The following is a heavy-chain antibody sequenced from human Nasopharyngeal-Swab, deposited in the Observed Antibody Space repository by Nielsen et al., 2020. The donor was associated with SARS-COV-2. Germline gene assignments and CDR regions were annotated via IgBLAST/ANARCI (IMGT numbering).Heavy chain of an antibody. CDR2: ISASGSFK. CDR3: AGRGISVSGDYYYYMDV. J-gene: IGHJ6*03. V-gene: IGHV3-48*03. D-gene: IGHD3-3*02. Sequence: GESLEISCAASAFSFSSFEVNWVRQAPGKGLEWISYISASGSFKYYADSVKGRFTISRDNARKSLYLQMDSLRGEDTGVYYCAGRGISVSGDYYYYMDVWGKGTPVTVSS. CDR1: AFSFSSFE.